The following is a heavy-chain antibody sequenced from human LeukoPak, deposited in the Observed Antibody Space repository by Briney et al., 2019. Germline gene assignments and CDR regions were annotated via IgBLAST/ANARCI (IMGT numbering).Heavy chain of an antibody. CDR1: GGTFSSNA. Sequence: ASVKVSCKASGGTFSSNAISWVRQAPGQGLEWMGRIIPIFGTANYAQKFQGRVTITTDESTSTGYMELSSLRSEDTAVYYCARGFSSSWYAEYFQHWGQGTLVTVSS. J-gene: IGHJ1*01. CDR2: IIPIFGTA. D-gene: IGHD6-13*01. CDR3: ARGFSSSWYAEYFQH. V-gene: IGHV1-69*05.